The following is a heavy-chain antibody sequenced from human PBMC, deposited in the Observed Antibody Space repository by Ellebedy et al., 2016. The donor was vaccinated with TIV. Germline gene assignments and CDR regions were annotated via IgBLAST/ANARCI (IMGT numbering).Heavy chain of an antibody. Sequence: PSETLSLTCTVSDGSISSYYWSWIRQPPGKGLEWIGYISYSGSTIYNPSLKSRVTISVDTSKNQFSLRLSSVTAADTAVYYCARGEPEVADVWGQGTTVTVSS. D-gene: IGHD5-12*01. CDR3: ARGEPEVADV. CDR2: ISYSGST. CDR1: DGSISSYY. J-gene: IGHJ6*02. V-gene: IGHV4-59*01.